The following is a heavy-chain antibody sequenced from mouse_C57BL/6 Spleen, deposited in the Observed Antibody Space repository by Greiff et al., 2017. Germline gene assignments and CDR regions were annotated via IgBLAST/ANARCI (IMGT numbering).Heavy chain of an antibody. D-gene: IGHD2-1*01. J-gene: IGHJ4*01. CDR2: IYPGSGNT. CDR3: ARGRGNYNYAMDY. Sequence: VKLQASGAELVRPGASVKLSCKASGYTFTDYYINWVKQRPGQGLEWIARIYPGSGNTYYNEKFKGKATLTAEKSSSTAYMQLSSLTSEDSAVYFCARGRGNYNYAMDYWGQGTSVTVSS. CDR1: GYTFTDYY. V-gene: IGHV1-76*01.